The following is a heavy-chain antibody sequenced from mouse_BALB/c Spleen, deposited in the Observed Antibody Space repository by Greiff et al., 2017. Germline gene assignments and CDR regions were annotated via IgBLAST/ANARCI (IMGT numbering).Heavy chain of an antibody. CDR2: ISYSGST. CDR3: AREGSYYGYDYYAMDY. Sequence: EVKLVESGPGLVKPSQSLSLTCTVTGYSITSDYAWNWIRQFPGNKLEWMGYISYSGSTSYNPSLKSRISITRDTSKNQFFLQLNSVTTEDTATYYCAREGSYYGYDYYAMDYWGQGTSVTVSS. V-gene: IGHV3-2*02. CDR1: GYSITSDYA. J-gene: IGHJ4*01. D-gene: IGHD2-2*01.